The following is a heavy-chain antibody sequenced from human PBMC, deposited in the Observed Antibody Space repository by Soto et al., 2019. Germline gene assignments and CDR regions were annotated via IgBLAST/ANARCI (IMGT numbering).Heavy chain of an antibody. CDR3: AGYYDSSGYFAFDI. D-gene: IGHD3-22*01. J-gene: IGHJ3*02. Sequence: QVQLVQSGAEVKKPGASVKVSYKASGYTFTSYGIIWVRQAPGQGLEWMGWISAYNGNTNYAQKLQGRVTMTTDTSKSTAYMELRSLRSDDTAVYYCAGYYDSSGYFAFDIWGQGTMVTVSS. CDR1: GYTFTSYG. CDR2: ISAYNGNT. V-gene: IGHV1-18*01.